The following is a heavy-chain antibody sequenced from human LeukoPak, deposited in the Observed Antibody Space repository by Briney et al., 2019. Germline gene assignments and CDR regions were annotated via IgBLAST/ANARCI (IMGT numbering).Heavy chain of an antibody. CDR2: ISYDGSNK. V-gene: IGHV3-30-3*01. CDR1: GFTFSSYA. Sequence: GGSLRLSCAASGFTFSSYAMHWVRQAPGKGLEWVAVISYDGSNKYYADSVKGRFTISRDNSKNTLYLQMNSLRAEDTAVYYCAKSTIFGVVVDAFDIWGQGTMVTVSS. D-gene: IGHD3-3*01. J-gene: IGHJ3*02. CDR3: AKSTIFGVVVDAFDI.